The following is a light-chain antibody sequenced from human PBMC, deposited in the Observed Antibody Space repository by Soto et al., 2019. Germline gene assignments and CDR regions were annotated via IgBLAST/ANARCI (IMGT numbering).Light chain of an antibody. CDR1: QSVRRH. CDR3: QQYNDRPRT. V-gene: IGKV3-15*01. CDR2: GAS. J-gene: IGKJ4*01. Sequence: EVVMTQSPATLSVSPGERATLSCRASQSVRRHLAWYQQKPGQAPSLLIFGASTRATGVPARFSGSESGTEFTLTISSLQSEDVAVYFCQQYNDRPRTFGGGTKVEIK.